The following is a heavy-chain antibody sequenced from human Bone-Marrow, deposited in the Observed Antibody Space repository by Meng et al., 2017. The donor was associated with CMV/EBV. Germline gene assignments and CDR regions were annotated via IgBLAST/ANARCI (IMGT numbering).Heavy chain of an antibody. Sequence: SETLSLTCTVSGGSVSSGSYYWSWIRQPPGKGLEWIGYIYYSGSTNYNPSLKSRVTISVDTSKNQFSLKLSSVTAADTAVYYCARFGVVTQPFYYYGMDVWGQGTTVTVSS. CDR1: GGSVSSGSYY. V-gene: IGHV4-61*01. CDR3: ARFGVVTQPFYYYGMDV. CDR2: IYYSGST. J-gene: IGHJ6*02. D-gene: IGHD3-3*01.